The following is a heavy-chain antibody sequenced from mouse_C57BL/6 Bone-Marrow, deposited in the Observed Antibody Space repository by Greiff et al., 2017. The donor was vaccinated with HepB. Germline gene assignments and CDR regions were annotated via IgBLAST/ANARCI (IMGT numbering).Heavy chain of an antibody. V-gene: IGHV5-16*01. Sequence: EVQVVESEGGLVQPGSSMKLSCTASGFTFSDYYMAWVRQVPEKGLEWVANINYDGSSTYYLDSLKSRFIISRDNAKNILYLQMSSLKSEDTATYYCARDFYYYGSSYKWYFDVWGTGTTVTVSS. CDR3: ARDFYYYGSSYKWYFDV. CDR1: GFTFSDYY. CDR2: INYDGSST. J-gene: IGHJ1*03. D-gene: IGHD1-1*01.